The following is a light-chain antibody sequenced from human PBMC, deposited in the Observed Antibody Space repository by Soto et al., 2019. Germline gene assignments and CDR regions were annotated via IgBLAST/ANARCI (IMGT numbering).Light chain of an antibody. CDR2: DAS. Sequence: DIQMTQSPSTLSASVGDRVTITCRASQSISSWLAWYQQKPGKAPKLLIYDASSLESGVPSRFSGSGSGTEFTLPINSLQHDDFKNYHCQQYNSMRTFGQGTKVEIK. CDR3: QQYNSMRT. CDR1: QSISSW. V-gene: IGKV1-5*01. J-gene: IGKJ1*01.